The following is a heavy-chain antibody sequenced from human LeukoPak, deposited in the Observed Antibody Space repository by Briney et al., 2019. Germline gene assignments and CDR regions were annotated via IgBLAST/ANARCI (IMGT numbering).Heavy chain of an antibody. CDR3: ARAEYDGVGATSFDY. CDR1: GGSISSYY. J-gene: IGHJ4*02. CDR2: IYYSGST. V-gene: IGHV4-59*01. D-gene: IGHD1-26*01. Sequence: SETLSLTCTVSGGSISSYYWSWIRQPPGKGLEWIGYIYYSGSTNYNPSLKSRVTISVDTSKNQFSLKLSSVTAADTAVYYCARAEYDGVGATSFDYWGQGTLVIVSS.